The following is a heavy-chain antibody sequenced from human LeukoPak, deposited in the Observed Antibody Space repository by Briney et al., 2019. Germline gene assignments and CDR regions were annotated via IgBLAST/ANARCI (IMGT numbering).Heavy chain of an antibody. V-gene: IGHV3-15*01. CDR2: IKSKTDGGTT. Sequence: GGSLRLSCAASGFTFSNAWMSWVRQAPGKGLEWVGRIKSKTDGGTTDYAAPVKGRFSISRDDSKNTLYLEMYSLKTEDTAMYYCLYFWSGSSLDDYWGQGTLVTVSS. CDR1: GFTFSNAW. J-gene: IGHJ4*02. CDR3: LYFWSGSSLDDY. D-gene: IGHD3-3*01.